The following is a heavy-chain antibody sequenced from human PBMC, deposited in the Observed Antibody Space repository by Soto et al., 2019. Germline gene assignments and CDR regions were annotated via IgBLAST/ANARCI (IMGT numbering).Heavy chain of an antibody. D-gene: IGHD3-10*01. CDR3: ARDLTTPPGYGSGSYYNWFDP. CDR2: IYYSGST. Sequence: SETLSLTCTVSGGSISSYYWSWIRQPPGKGLEWIGYIYYSGSTNYNPSLKSRVTISVDTSKNQFSLKLSSVTAADTAVYYCARDLTTPPGYGSGSYYNWFDPWGQGTLVTVSS. V-gene: IGHV4-59*01. J-gene: IGHJ5*02. CDR1: GGSISSYY.